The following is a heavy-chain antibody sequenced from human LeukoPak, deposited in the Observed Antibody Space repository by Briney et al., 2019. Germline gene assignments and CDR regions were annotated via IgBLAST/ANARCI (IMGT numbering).Heavy chain of an antibody. CDR1: GGSISSYY. CDR3: ARVAYHYYYYMDV. CDR2: IYYSGST. Sequence: SETLSLTCTVSGGSISSYYWSWIRQPPGKGLEWIGYIYYSGSTNYNPSLKSRVTISVDTSKNQFSLKLSSVTAADTAVYYCARVAYHYYYYMDVWGIGTTVTVSS. V-gene: IGHV4-59*01. J-gene: IGHJ6*03.